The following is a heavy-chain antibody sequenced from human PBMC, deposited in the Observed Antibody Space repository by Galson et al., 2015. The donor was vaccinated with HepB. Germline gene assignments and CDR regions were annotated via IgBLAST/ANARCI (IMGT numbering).Heavy chain of an antibody. CDR3: ARGQDCSGGSCYSPNNWFAP. Sequence: SVKVSCKASGGTFSTYTINWVRQAPGQGLEWVGGMIPVFGRAYYAQKFQDRVTITADEFMSTVYMELSSLTSEDTAVFYCARGQDCSGGSCYSPNNWFAPWGQGTLVTVSS. V-gene: IGHV1-69*13. D-gene: IGHD2-15*01. J-gene: IGHJ5*02. CDR2: MIPVFGRA. CDR1: GGTFSTYT.